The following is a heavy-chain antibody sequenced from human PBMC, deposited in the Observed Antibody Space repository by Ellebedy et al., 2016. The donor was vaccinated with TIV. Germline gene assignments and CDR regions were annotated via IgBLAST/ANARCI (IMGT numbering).Heavy chain of an antibody. Sequence: GGSLRLSCAASGFTFSSYWMHWVRQAPGKGLVWVSHINSDGSSTTYADSVKGRFTISRDNAKNTLYLQMNSLGAEDTAVYYCARDAVTTIREFSFHTWGQGTTVTVSS. J-gene: IGHJ6*02. CDR1: GFTFSSYW. D-gene: IGHD5-12*01. CDR3: ARDAVTTIREFSFHT. V-gene: IGHV3-74*01. CDR2: INSDGSST.